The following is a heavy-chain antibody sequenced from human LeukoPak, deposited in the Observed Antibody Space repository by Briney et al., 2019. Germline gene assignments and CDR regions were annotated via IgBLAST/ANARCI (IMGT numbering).Heavy chain of an antibody. Sequence: PSETLSLTCTVSGGSISSYYWSWIRQPAGKGLEWIGRIYTSGSTNYNPSLKSRVTISVDKSKNQFSLKLSSVTAADTAVYYCVYGDYGVFDYWGQGTLVTVSS. V-gene: IGHV4-4*07. D-gene: IGHD4-17*01. CDR2: IYTSGST. CDR1: GGSISSYY. CDR3: VYGDYGVFDY. J-gene: IGHJ4*02.